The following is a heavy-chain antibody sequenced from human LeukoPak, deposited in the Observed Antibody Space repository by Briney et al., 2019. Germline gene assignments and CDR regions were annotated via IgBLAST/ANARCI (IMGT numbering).Heavy chain of an antibody. CDR2: IYHSGST. CDR3: ASSGYYSVGIDY. V-gene: IGHV4-30-2*01. CDR1: GGSISSGGYS. Sequence: PSETLSLTCAVSGGSISSGGYSWSWIRQPPGKGLEWIGYIYHSGSTYYNPSLKSRVTISVDRPKNQFSLKLSSVTAADTAVYYCASSGYYSVGIDYWGQGTLVTVSS. J-gene: IGHJ4*02. D-gene: IGHD3-22*01.